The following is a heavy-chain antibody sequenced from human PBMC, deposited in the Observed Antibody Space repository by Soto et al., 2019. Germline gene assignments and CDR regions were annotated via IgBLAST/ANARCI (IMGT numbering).Heavy chain of an antibody. CDR1: GFTFSDHY. D-gene: IGHD4-4*01. J-gene: IGHJ6*02. CDR2: TRDKPNSYTT. V-gene: IGHV3-72*01. Sequence: EVQLVESGGGLVQPGGSLRLSCAASGFTFSDHYMDWVRQAPGKGLEWVGRTRDKPNSYTTEYAASAKGRFTISRDDSENSVYLQMNSLKTEDTAVYYCTSAAVSKTGLDVWGQGTTVTVSS. CDR3: TSAAVSKTGLDV.